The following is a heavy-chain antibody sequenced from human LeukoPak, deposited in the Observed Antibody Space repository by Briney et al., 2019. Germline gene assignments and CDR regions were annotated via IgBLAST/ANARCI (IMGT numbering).Heavy chain of an antibody. CDR1: GYTFTDYN. Sequence: ASVKVSCKASGYTFTDYNMHWVRQAPGQGLEWMGWINPSSGDTKDAQKFQGRVTTTRDTSINTAYMELSGLRSDDTAVYYCARATRIVGGDRQAFDIWGHGTMVTVSS. V-gene: IGHV1-2*02. J-gene: IGHJ3*02. CDR2: INPSSGDT. CDR3: ARATRIVGGDRQAFDI. D-gene: IGHD1-26*01.